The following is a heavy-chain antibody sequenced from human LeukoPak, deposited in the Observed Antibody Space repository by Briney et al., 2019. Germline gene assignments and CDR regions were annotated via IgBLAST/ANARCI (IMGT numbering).Heavy chain of an antibody. CDR1: GFTFSDGS. J-gene: IGHJ4*02. Sequence: GGSLRLSCAASGFTFSDGSMNWVRQAPGKGLEWVSSISANSLHIFYADSVRGRFTISRDNAKNSLYLQMNNLRVEDTAVYYCVGPDSQFDCWGQGTLVTVSS. CDR3: VGPDSQFDC. V-gene: IGHV3-21*01. D-gene: IGHD3-10*01. CDR2: ISANSLHI.